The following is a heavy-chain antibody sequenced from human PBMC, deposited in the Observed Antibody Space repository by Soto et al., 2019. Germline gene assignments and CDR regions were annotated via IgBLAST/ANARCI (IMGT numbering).Heavy chain of an antibody. CDR1: GFTVTNNY. D-gene: IGHD3-3*01. Sequence: GGSLRLSCAVSGFTVTNNYMSWVRQAPGKGLEWVSIIYSGGSTYYADSVKVRFTISRDNSKSTVYLQINSLRAEDTAVYYCARGAEITYYNFWTGYFSFYFDYWGQGTPVTVSS. J-gene: IGHJ4*02. CDR2: IYSGGST. CDR3: ARGAEITYYNFWTGYFSFYFDY. V-gene: IGHV3-66*01.